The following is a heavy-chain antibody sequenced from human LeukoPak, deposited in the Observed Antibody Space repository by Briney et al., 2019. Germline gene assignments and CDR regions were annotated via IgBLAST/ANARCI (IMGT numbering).Heavy chain of an antibody. D-gene: IGHD2-15*01. CDR3: ARDRDDCSGGSCYSGNFDY. J-gene: IGHJ4*02. Sequence: SVKVSCKASGGTFSSYAISWVRQAPGQGLEWMGGIIPIFGTANYAQKFQGRVTITADESTSTAYMELSSLRSEDTAVYYCARDRDDCSGGSCYSGNFDYWGQGTLVTVSS. CDR1: GGTFSSYA. CDR2: IIPIFGTA. V-gene: IGHV1-69*13.